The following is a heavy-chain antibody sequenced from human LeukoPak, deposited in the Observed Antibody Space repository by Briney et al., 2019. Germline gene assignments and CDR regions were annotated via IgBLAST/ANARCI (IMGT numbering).Heavy chain of an antibody. Sequence: GGSLRLSCAASGFTVSSNYMSRVRQAPGKGLEWVSVIYSGGSTYYADSVKGRFTISRDNSKNTLYLQMNSLRAEDTAVYCARGRGYSYYYGMDVWGKGTTVTVSS. D-gene: IGHD1-26*01. CDR3: ARGRGYSYYYGMDV. V-gene: IGHV3-53*01. CDR1: GFTVSSNY. J-gene: IGHJ6*04. CDR2: IYSGGST.